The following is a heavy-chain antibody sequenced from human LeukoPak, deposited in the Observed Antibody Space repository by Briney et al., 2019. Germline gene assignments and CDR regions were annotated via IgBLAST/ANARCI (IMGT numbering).Heavy chain of an antibody. J-gene: IGHJ6*03. Sequence: GGSLRLSCAASGFTFSSYEMNWVRQAPGKGLEWGSYSSSSGSTIYYADSVKGRFTISRDNSKNTLYLQMNSLRAEDTAVYYCAKRSPDRNSSRYQGNYYYSYYMDVWGKGTTVTISS. CDR2: SSSSGSTI. CDR1: GFTFSSYE. D-gene: IGHD6-13*01. V-gene: IGHV3-48*03. CDR3: AKRSPDRNSSRYQGNYYYSYYMDV.